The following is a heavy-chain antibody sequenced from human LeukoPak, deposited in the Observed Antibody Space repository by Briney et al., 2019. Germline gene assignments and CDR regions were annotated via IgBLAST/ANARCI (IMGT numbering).Heavy chain of an antibody. V-gene: IGHV4-39*01. CDR3: ASWLVLSPDAFDI. CDR2: IYYSGST. Sequence: SETLSLTSTVSGGSISSSSYYWGWIRQPPGKGLEWIGSIYYSGSTYYNPSLKSRVTISVDTSKNQFSLKLSSVTAADTAVYYCASWLVLSPDAFDIWGQGTMVTVSS. CDR1: GGSISSSSYY. D-gene: IGHD4/OR15-4a*01. J-gene: IGHJ3*02.